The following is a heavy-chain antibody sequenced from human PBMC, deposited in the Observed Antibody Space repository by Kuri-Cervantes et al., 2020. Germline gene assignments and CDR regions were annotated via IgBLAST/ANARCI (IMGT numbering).Heavy chain of an antibody. D-gene: IGHD3-3*01. CDR2: IYYSGST. CDR1: GGSISSGGYY. V-gene: IGHV4-31*03. Sequence: SETLSLTCTVSGGSISSGGYYWSWIRQHPGKGLEWIGYIYYSGSTYYNPSLKSRVTISVDTSKNQFSLRLTSVTAADTAVYYCARDFRSGLPGTYTYYYSMDVWGQGTTVTVSS. J-gene: IGHJ6*02. CDR3: ARDFRSGLPGTYTYYYSMDV.